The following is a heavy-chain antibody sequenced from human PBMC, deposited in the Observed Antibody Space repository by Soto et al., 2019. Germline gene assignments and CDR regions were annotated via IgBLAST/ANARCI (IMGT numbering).Heavy chain of an antibody. Sequence: PGESLKISCKGSGYSFTSYWIGWVRQMPGKGLEWMGIIYPGDSDTRYSPSFQGQVTISADKSISTAYLQWSSLKASDTAMYYCARHMLYCSSTSCYFVPYYYGMDVWGQGTTVTV. CDR3: ARHMLYCSSTSCYFVPYYYGMDV. CDR1: GYSFTSYW. CDR2: IYPGDSDT. J-gene: IGHJ6*02. D-gene: IGHD2-2*01. V-gene: IGHV5-51*01.